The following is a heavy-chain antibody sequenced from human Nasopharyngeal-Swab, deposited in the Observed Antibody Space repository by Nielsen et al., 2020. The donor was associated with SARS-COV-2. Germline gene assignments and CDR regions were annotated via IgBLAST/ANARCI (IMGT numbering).Heavy chain of an antibody. CDR1: GLTVSSTY. D-gene: IGHD5-12*01. CDR2: IDAGGANT. CDR3: VKDLAYDEVS. Sequence: GESLKISCAVSGLTVSSTYMTWVRQAPGKGLEWVSTIDAGGANTFYADSVKGRFTISRDNSKNTLYLQMNSLRADDTAVYYCVKDLAYDEVSWGQGTLVTVSS. V-gene: IGHV3-23*01. J-gene: IGHJ5*02.